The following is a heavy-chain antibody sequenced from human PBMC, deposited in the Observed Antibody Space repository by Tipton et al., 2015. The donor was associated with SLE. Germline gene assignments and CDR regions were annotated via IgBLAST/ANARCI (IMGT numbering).Heavy chain of an antibody. CDR3: ARNDGMDV. Sequence: TLSLTCAVYGGSFSGYYWSWIRQPPGKGLEWIGRIYTSGSTNYNPSLKSRVTMSVDTSKNQFSLKLSSVTAAGTAVYYCARNDGMDVWGQGTTVTVSS. CDR1: GGSFSGYY. V-gene: IGHV4-59*10. J-gene: IGHJ6*02. CDR2: IYTSGST.